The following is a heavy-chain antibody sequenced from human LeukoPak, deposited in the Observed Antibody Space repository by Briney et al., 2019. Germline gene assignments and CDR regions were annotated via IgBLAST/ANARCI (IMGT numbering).Heavy chain of an antibody. CDR3: AREYYDNSGGEDAFDI. J-gene: IGHJ3*02. CDR1: GFTVSINY. V-gene: IGHV3-53*01. D-gene: IGHD3-22*01. Sequence: PGGSLRLSCAAFGFTVSINYISWVRQPPGKWLEWVSVIYSGGSTFYADSVEGRSTISRDNSNNTLYLQMNSMRAEDTAMYYCAREYYDNSGGEDAFDIWGPGTMVTVSS. CDR2: IYSGGST.